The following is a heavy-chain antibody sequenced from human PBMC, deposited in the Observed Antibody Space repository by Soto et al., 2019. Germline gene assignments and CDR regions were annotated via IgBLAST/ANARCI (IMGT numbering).Heavy chain of an antibody. CDR1: GYSFTGYY. CDR3: VRAIAVAGTGFDD. D-gene: IGHD6-19*01. Sequence: ASVKVSCKASGYSFTGYYMHWVRQAPGQGLEWMGWINPNSGATNYAQNFQDRVTMTRDTSITTAYMELSRLKSDDTSMYYCVRAIAVAGTGFDDWAQGTLVTVSS. V-gene: IGHV1-2*02. J-gene: IGHJ4*02. CDR2: INPNSGAT.